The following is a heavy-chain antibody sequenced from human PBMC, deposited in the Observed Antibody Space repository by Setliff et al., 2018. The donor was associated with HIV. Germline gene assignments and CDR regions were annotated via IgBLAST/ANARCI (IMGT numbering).Heavy chain of an antibody. J-gene: IGHJ6*03. D-gene: IGHD3-3*01. V-gene: IGHV1-69*05. CDR1: GGTFSSYT. CDR2: IIPIFGTA. CDR3: VRGVQSPPHYSYYYMDV. Sequence: SVKVSCKASGGTFSSYTISWVRQAPGQGLEWMGGIIPIFGTANYAQKFQGRVTITTDESTSTAYMELTSLRFDDTAMYYCVRGVQSPPHYSYYYMDVWGEGTMVTVSS.